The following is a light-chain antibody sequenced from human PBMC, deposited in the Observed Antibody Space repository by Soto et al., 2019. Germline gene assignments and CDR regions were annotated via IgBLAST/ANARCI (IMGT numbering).Light chain of an antibody. J-gene: IGKJ4*01. CDR2: AAS. CDR1: QGISSY. Sequence: DIQLTQSPSFLSASVGDRVTITCRASQGISSYLAWYQQKAGKAPKLLIHAASTLQSGVPSRFSGSGSGTEFTLMISSLQPEDFATYYCQQLNSYPPTFGGGTKVEIK. V-gene: IGKV1-9*01. CDR3: QQLNSYPPT.